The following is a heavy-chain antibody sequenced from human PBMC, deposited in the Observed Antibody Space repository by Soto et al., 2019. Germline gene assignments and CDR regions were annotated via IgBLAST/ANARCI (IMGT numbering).Heavy chain of an antibody. J-gene: IGHJ4*02. CDR1: GFTFSSYA. CDR3: AKFRTTVTSGRMDAADY. CDR2: ISGSGGST. V-gene: IGHV3-23*01. Sequence: EVQLLESGGGLVQPGGSLRLSCAASGFTFSSYAMSWVRQAPGKGLEWVSAISGSGGSTYYADSVKGRFTISRDNAKNTLYLQMNSLRAEDTAVYYCAKFRTTVTSGRMDAADYWGQGTLVTVSS. D-gene: IGHD4-17*01.